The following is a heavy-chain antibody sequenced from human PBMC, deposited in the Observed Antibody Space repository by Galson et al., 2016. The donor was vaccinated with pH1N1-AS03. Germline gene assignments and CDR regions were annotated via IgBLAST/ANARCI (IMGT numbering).Heavy chain of an antibody. V-gene: IGHV1-18*01. CDR2: IGTYT. CDR1: GYTFTNYG. J-gene: IGHJ4*02. Sequence: SVKVSCKASGYTFTNYGISWVRQAPGQGLEYMGWIGTYTIYAQKLQGRVTMTTDTSTSTAYMELRSLRSDDTAVYYCERSGSGSFYEGDFWGQGTLVSVSS. D-gene: IGHD3-10*01. CDR3: ERSGSGSFYEGDF.